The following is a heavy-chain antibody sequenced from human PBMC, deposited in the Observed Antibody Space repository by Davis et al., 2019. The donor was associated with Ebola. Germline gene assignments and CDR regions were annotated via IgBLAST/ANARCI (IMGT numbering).Heavy chain of an antibody. CDR2: IKQDGSET. CDR1: GFAYSRYW. Sequence: PGGSLRLSCAASGFAYSRYWMTWVRQAPGKGLEWLANIKQDGSETYYMDSVRGRFTISRDNAKNSLFLQMNSLRGEDTAVYYCVHGGSWFSYWGQGTLVTVSS. CDR3: VHGGSWFSY. J-gene: IGHJ4*02. V-gene: IGHV3-7*01. D-gene: IGHD2-15*01.